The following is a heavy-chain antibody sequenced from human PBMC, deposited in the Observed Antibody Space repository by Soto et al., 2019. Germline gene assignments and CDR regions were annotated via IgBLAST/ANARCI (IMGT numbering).Heavy chain of an antibody. V-gene: IGHV1-69*01. D-gene: IGHD5-12*01. CDR2: IIPIFGTA. CDR1: GGTFSSYA. Sequence: QVQLVQSGAEVKKPGSSVKVSCKASGGTFSSYAISWVRQAPGQGLEWMGGIIPIFGTANYAQKFQGRVTITADESTSTAYMELSSLRSEDTAVYYCARRMATTIPPVGSWYFDLWGRGTLVTVSS. J-gene: IGHJ2*01. CDR3: ARRMATTIPPVGSWYFDL.